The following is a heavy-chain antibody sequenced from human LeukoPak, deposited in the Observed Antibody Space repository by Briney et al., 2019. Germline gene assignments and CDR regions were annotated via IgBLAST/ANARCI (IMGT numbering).Heavy chain of an antibody. CDR3: ARGRGIAAAWNWFDP. J-gene: IGHJ5*02. V-gene: IGHV1-8*01. Sequence: GASVKVSCKASGYTFTSYDINWVRQATGQGLEWMGWMNPNSCNTGYAQKFQGRVTMTRNTSISTAYMELSSLRSEDTAVYYCARGRGIAAAWNWFDPWGQGTQVTVSS. CDR2: MNPNSCNT. D-gene: IGHD6-13*01. CDR1: GYTFTSYD.